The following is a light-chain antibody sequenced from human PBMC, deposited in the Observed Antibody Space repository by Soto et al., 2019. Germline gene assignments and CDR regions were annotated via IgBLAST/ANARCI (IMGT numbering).Light chain of an antibody. CDR2: DIS. Sequence: IVLTQSPATVSLSPGERATLSCRASQIVSRHLAWYQQKPGQAPSLLIYDISNRDTGVPARFSGSGSGTDFTLTISSLEPEDSAVYYCQQRNNWPRNTFGQGTKLEIK. V-gene: IGKV3-11*01. J-gene: IGKJ2*01. CDR1: QIVSRH. CDR3: QQRNNWPRNT.